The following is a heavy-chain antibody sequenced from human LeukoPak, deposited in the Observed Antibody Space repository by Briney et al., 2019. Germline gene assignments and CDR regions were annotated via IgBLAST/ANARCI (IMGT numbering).Heavy chain of an antibody. CDR3: AKDRASSGYYDY. V-gene: IGHV3-30*02. CDR1: GFTFSSYG. CDR2: IRYDGSNK. J-gene: IGHJ4*02. D-gene: IGHD3-22*01. Sequence: GGSLRLSCAASGFTFSSYGMHWVRQAPDKGLEWVAFIRYDGSNKYYADSVKGRFTISRDNSKNTLYLQMNSLRAEDTAVYYCAKDRASSGYYDYWGQGTLVTVSS.